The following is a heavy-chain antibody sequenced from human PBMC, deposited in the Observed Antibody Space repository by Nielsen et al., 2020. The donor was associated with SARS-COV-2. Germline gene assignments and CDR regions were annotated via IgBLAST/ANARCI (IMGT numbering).Heavy chain of an antibody. CDR3: ARGTPQYSSSWYPDY. Sequence: SETLSLTCTVSGGSISSGDYYWSWIRQPPGKGLEWIGYIYYSGSTYYNPSLKSRVTISVDTSKNQFSLKLSSVTAADTAVYYCARGTPQYSSSWYPDYWGQGTLVTVSS. V-gene: IGHV4-30-4*01. CDR2: IYYSGST. D-gene: IGHD6-13*01. CDR1: GGSISSGDYY. J-gene: IGHJ4*02.